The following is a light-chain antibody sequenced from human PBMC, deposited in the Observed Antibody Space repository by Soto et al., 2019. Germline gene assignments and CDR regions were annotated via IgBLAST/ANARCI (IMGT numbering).Light chain of an antibody. Sequence: GDRVTITCRASQSISSWLAWYQQKPGKAPKLLIYDASSLESGVPSRFSGSGSGTEFTLTLSSLQPDDFATYYCQQYNSYPLTFGQGTKVEIK. CDR3: QQYNSYPLT. J-gene: IGKJ1*01. CDR1: QSISSW. CDR2: DAS. V-gene: IGKV1-5*01.